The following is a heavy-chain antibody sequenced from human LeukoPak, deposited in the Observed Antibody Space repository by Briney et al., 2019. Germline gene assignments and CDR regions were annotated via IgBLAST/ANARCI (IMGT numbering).Heavy chain of an antibody. J-gene: IGHJ4*02. D-gene: IGHD6-13*01. CDR1: GGSIGSGSYY. V-gene: IGHV4-61*02. Sequence: PSETLSLTCTVSGGSIGSGSYYWSWIRQPAGKGLEWIGRIYTSGSTNYNPSLKSRVTISVDTSKNQFSLKLSSVTAADTAVYYCARVAEAAAFDSWGQGTLVTVSS. CDR2: IYTSGST. CDR3: ARVAEAAAFDS.